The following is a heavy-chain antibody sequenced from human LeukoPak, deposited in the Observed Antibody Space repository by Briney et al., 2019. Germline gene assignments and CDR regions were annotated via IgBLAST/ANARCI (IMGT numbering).Heavy chain of an antibody. Sequence: ASVKVSCKASGYTFTSYYMHWVRQAPGQGLEWMGRINPSGGSTSYAQKFQGRVTMTRDTSTSTVYMELSSLRSEDTAVYYCARDAGSDTAMAFYYMDVWGKGTTVTISS. CDR2: INPSGGST. CDR3: ARDAGSDTAMAFYYMDV. V-gene: IGHV1-46*01. CDR1: GYTFTSYY. D-gene: IGHD5-18*01. J-gene: IGHJ6*03.